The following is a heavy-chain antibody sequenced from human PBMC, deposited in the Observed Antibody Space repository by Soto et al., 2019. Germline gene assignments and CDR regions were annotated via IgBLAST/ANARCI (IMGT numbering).Heavy chain of an antibody. CDR3: ARARFVAAFDY. D-gene: IGHD6-19*01. V-gene: IGHV3-30-3*01. Sequence: GGSLRLSCAASGFTFSSYAMHWVRQAPGKGLECVAVISYDGSNKYYADSVKGRFTISRDNSKNTLYLQMNSLRAEDTAVYYCARARFVAAFDYWCQGTLVTVSS. CDR1: GFTFSSYA. J-gene: IGHJ4*02. CDR2: ISYDGSNK.